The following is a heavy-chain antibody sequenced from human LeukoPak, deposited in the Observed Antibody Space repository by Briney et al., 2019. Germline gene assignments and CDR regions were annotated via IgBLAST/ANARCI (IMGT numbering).Heavy chain of an antibody. V-gene: IGHV3-23*01. CDR1: GFTISTYG. CDR2: FSGTDGGT. D-gene: IGHD6-13*01. Sequence: PGGSLRLSCAASGFTISTYGMTWVRQAPGKGLEWVSSFSGTDGGTYYADSVKGRFTISRDNSKNTLYLQMNSLRAEDTAVYYCAKDATAVPGTVYMDVWGKGTTVTISS. J-gene: IGHJ6*03. CDR3: AKDATAVPGTVYMDV.